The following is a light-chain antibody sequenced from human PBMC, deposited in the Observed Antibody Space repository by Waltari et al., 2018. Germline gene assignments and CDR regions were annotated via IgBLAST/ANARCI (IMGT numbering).Light chain of an antibody. V-gene: IGKV4-1*01. CDR1: QSLLFSSNHTNY. CDR2: WAS. J-gene: IGKJ1*01. Sequence: DIVMTQSPDSLALSLGERATINCRSSQSLLFSSNHTNYLAWYQKKPGQPPKLLIYWASTRDSGVPDRFSGSCSGTEFTLTISGLQAEDVAVYYCQQYFTTPRAFGQGTKVEIK. CDR3: QQYFTTPRA.